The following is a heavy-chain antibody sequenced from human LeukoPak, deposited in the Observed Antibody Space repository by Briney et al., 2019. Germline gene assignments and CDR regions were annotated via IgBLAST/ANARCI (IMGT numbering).Heavy chain of an antibody. CDR3: ARDPSYGGNSDY. J-gene: IGHJ4*02. CDR1: GGSFSGYY. D-gene: IGHD4-23*01. Sequence: PSETLSLTCAVYGGSFSGYYWSWIRQPPGKGLEWIGEINHSGSTNYNPSLKSRVTISVDTSKNQFSLKLSSVTAADTAVYYCARDPSYGGNSDYWGQGTLVTASS. CDR2: INHSGST. V-gene: IGHV4-34*01.